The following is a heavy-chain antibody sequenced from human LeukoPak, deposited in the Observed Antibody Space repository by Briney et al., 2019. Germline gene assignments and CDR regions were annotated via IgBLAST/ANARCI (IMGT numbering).Heavy chain of an antibody. J-gene: IGHJ6*04. D-gene: IGHD2-2*01. V-gene: IGHV1-18*04. CDR2: ISAYNGNT. CDR1: GYTFTSYG. CDR3: ARDIVVVPAAIYYYYYGMDV. Sequence: ASVKVSCKASGYTFTSYGISWVRQAPGQGLEWMGWISAYNGNTNYAQKLQGRVTMTTDTSTSTAYMGLRSLRSDDTAVYYCARDIVVVPAAIYYYYYGMDVWGKGTTVTVSS.